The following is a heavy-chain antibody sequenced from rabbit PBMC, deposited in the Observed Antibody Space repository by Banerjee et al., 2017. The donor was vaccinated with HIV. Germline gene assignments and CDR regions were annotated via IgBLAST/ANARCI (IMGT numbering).Heavy chain of an antibody. CDR2: INTSSGIT. Sequence: QEQLVESGGGLVQPEGSLTLTCTASGFSFSNKYVMCWVRQAPGKGLEWIACINTSSGITYYASWAKGRFTISKTSSTTVTLQMTSLTAADTATYFCARSPWDYDYGSDLWGPGTLVTVS. CDR1: GFSFSNKYV. J-gene: IGHJ4*01. CDR3: ARSPWDYDYGSDL. V-gene: IGHV1S45*01. D-gene: IGHD2-1*01.